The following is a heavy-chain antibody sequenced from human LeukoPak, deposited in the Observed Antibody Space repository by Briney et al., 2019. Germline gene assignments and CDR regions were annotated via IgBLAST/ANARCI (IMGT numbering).Heavy chain of an antibody. D-gene: IGHD3-22*01. V-gene: IGHV1-18*01. CDR1: GYTFTPYG. CDR2: ISAYNDNT. CDR3: ARDRSADYYDTSYDAFDI. J-gene: IGHJ3*02. Sequence: ASVKVSCKPSGYTFTPYGINWVRQAPGQGLEWMGWISAYNDNTNYAQKFRDRVTMTTDTSTSTAYMELRSLRFDDTAVYYCARDRSADYYDTSYDAFDIWGQGTMVTVSS.